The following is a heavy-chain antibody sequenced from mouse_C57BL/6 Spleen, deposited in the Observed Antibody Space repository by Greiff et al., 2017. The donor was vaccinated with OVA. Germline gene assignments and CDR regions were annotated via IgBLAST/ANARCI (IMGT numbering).Heavy chain of an antibody. D-gene: IGHD1-1*01. J-gene: IGHJ1*03. V-gene: IGHV1-26*01. Sequence: EVQLQQSGPELVKPGASVKISCKASGYTFTDYYMNWVKQSHGKSLEWIGDINPNNGGTSYNQKFKGKATLTVDKSSSTAYMELRSLTSEDSAVYYCARFYYDEASYWYFDVWGTGTTVTVSS. CDR2: INPNNGGT. CDR1: GYTFTDYY. CDR3: ARFYYDEASYWYFDV.